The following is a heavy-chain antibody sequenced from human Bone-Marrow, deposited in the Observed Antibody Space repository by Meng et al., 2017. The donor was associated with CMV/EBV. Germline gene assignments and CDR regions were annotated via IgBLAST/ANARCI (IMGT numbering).Heavy chain of an antibody. V-gene: IGHV4-4*02. J-gene: IGHJ4*02. CDR2: IYHGGST. CDR3: ARKGQKEN. Sequence: LSLSCSVSGSSISGSHSWSWVRQRPGKGLEWIGEIYHGGSTNYNPSLKSRVTISVDKSKNQFSLKLGSVAAADTAVYYCARKGQKENWGQGTLVTVSS. CDR1: GSSISGSHS. D-gene: IGHD5-24*01.